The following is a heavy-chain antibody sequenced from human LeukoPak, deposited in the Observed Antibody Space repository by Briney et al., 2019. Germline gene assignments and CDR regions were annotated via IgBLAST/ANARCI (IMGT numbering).Heavy chain of an antibody. Sequence: SETLSRTCSVYGGSFSDYYWIWIRQSPGMGLQWIGEISHSGNTNYNPSLESRLTMSVDTSKNQFSLKLSSVTAADTGVYYCARDGYTSGRGFDLWGQGTLVTVSS. CDR2: ISHSGNT. CDR1: GGSFSDYY. V-gene: IGHV4-34*01. CDR3: ARDGYTSGRGFDL. D-gene: IGHD5-18*01. J-gene: IGHJ5*02.